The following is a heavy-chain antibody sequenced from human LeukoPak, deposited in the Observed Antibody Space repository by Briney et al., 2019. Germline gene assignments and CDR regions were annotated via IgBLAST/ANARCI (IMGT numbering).Heavy chain of an antibody. CDR1: GFTFSSYW. D-gene: IGHD6-19*01. CDR2: INTDGSRT. V-gene: IGHV3-74*01. Sequence: GSLRLSCAASGFTFSSYWIHWVRQAPGKGLVWVSRINTDGSRTTYADSVKGRFTISRDNAKNTLYLQMNSLRAEDTAVYYCAREGAGSGWSGYYDYWGQGTLVTVSS. CDR3: AREGAGSGWSGYYDY. J-gene: IGHJ4*02.